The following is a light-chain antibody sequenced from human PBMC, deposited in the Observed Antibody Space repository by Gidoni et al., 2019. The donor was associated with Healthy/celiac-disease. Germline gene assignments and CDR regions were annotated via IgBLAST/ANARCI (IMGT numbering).Light chain of an antibody. Sequence: EVVMTQSPAIVSVSPGDTATLSCRASQAINSNLAWSQQRPGQAPRLLIYGASTRATGIPARFSGSGSGTEFTLTISSLQFEDFAVYYCHQYRNWPSLTFGGGTKVDIK. CDR1: QAINSN. V-gene: IGKV3-15*01. J-gene: IGKJ4*01. CDR2: GAS. CDR3: HQYRNWPSLT.